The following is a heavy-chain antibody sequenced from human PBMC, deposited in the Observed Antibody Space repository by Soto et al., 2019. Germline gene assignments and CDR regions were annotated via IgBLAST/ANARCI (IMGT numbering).Heavy chain of an antibody. CDR1: GGTFSSYA. V-gene: IGHV1-69*13. CDR3: ARPTSVAVGAFDI. Sequence: GPPVKVSCKASGGTFSSYAISWVRQAPGQGLEWMGGIIPIFGTANYAQKFQGRATITADESTSTAYMELSSLRSEDTAVYYCARPTSVAVGAFDIWGQGTMVTVSS. J-gene: IGHJ3*02. D-gene: IGHD6-19*01. CDR2: IIPIFGTA.